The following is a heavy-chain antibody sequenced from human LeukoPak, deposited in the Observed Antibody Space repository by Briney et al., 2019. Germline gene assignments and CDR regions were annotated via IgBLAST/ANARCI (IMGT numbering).Heavy chain of an antibody. J-gene: IGHJ6*02. CDR1: GDSVSSNSAA. Sequence: SQTLSLTCAISGDSVSSNSAAWNWIRQSPSRGLECLGRTYYRSKWYNDYAVSVKSRITINPDTSKNQSSLQLNSVTPEDTAVYYCAREGIVVVPAATKKYYYYGMDVWGQGTTVTVSS. CDR2: TYYRSKWYN. D-gene: IGHD2-2*01. V-gene: IGHV6-1*01. CDR3: AREGIVVVPAATKKYYYYGMDV.